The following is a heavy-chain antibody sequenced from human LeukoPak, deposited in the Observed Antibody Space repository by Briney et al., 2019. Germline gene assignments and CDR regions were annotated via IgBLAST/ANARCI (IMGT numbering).Heavy chain of an antibody. J-gene: IGHJ3*02. CDR3: ARGAYCSGGRCPGAFDI. D-gene: IGHD2-15*01. Sequence: GGSLTLSCAASGFTFSSYGMHWVRQAPGKGLEWVTVIWYVGSNKYYADSVKGRFTISRDNSKNTLYLQMNSLRADDTAVYYCARGAYCSGGRCPGAFDIWGQGTMVTVSS. CDR2: IWYVGSNK. CDR1: GFTFSSYG. V-gene: IGHV3-33*01.